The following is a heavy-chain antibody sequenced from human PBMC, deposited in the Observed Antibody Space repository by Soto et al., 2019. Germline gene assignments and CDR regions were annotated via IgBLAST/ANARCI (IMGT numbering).Heavy chain of an antibody. V-gene: IGHV4-39*01. CDR2: IYYSGST. D-gene: IGHD2-2*01. Sequence: SETLSLTCTVSGGSISSSSYYWGWIRQPPGKGLEWIGSIYYSGSTYYNPSLKSRVTISVDTSKNQFSLKLSSVTAADTAVHYCARGNCSSTSCYAQYYYYYYGMDVWGQGTTVTVSS. J-gene: IGHJ6*02. CDR3: ARGNCSSTSCYAQYYYYYYGMDV. CDR1: GGSISSSSYY.